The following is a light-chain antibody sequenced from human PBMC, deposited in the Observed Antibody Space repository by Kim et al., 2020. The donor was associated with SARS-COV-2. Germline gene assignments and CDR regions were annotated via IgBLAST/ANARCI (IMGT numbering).Light chain of an antibody. CDR2: GAS. Sequence: DIQMTQSPLSLSASVGDTVTITCRASQTVGSHLNWFQHKPGKVPKLLIFGASNLQRGAPSRFSASGSGTDFTLTISSLQPKDFVTYYWQQTYSIPTFGPGTKVDIK. V-gene: IGKV1-39*01. J-gene: IGKJ1*01. CDR1: QTVGSH. CDR3: QQTYSIPT.